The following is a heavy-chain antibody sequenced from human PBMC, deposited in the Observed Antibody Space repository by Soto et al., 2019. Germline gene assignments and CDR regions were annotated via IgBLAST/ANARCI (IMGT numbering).Heavy chain of an antibody. CDR3: AKDRETSMVGSYFDS. J-gene: IGHJ4*02. D-gene: IGHD3-10*01. CDR1: GFTFSNYA. Sequence: SLRLSCAASGFTFSNYAMSWVRQTPGKGLEWVSGISGSGGTTDYADSAKGRFTISRDKSKNTLYLQMNSLRPEDTAVYYCAKDRETSMVGSYFDSWGQGTMVTVSS. CDR2: ISGSGGTT. V-gene: IGHV3-23*01.